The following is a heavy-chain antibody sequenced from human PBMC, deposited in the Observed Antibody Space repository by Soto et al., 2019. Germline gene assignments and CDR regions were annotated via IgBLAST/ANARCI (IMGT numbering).Heavy chain of an antibody. V-gene: IGHV1-2*04. CDR2: INPNSGGT. D-gene: IGHD1-7*01. CDR1: GYTFTGYY. J-gene: IGHJ6*02. CDR3: ARGPQAWNSMPYYYYGMDV. Sequence: ASVKVSCKASGYTFTGYYMHWVRQAPGQGLEWMGWINPNSGGTNYAQKFQGWVTMTRDTSISTAYMELSRLRSDDTAVYYCARGPQAWNSMPYYYYGMDVWGQGTTVTVSS.